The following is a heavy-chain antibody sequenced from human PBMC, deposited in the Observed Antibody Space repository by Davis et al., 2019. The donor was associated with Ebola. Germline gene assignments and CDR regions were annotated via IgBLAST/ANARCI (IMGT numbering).Heavy chain of an antibody. J-gene: IGHJ6*03. V-gene: IGHV3-30-3*01. CDR2: ISYDGSNK. D-gene: IGHD7-27*01. Sequence: PGGSLRLSCAASGFTFSSYAMHWVRQAPGQGLEWVAVISYDGSNKYYADSVKGRFTISRDNSKNTLYLQMNSLRAEDTAVYYCARVTGDSPLYYYYYMDVWGKGTTVTVSS. CDR1: GFTFSSYA. CDR3: ARVTGDSPLYYYYYMDV.